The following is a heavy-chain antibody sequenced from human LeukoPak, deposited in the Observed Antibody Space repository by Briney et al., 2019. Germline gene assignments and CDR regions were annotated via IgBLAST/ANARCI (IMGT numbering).Heavy chain of an antibody. V-gene: IGHV4-59*01. D-gene: IGHD3-22*01. J-gene: IGHJ5*02. CDR1: GGSISSYY. CDR2: IYYSGST. CDR3: ARGTMMVGP. Sequence: SETLSLTCTVSGGSISSYYWGWIRQPPGKGLEYIGYIYYSGSTNYNPSLKSRVTMSVDTSKNQFSLKVRSVTAADTAVYYCARGTMMVGPWGQGTLVTVSS.